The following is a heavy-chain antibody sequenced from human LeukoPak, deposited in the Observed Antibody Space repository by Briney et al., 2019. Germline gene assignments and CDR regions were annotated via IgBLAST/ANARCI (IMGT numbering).Heavy chain of an antibody. CDR1: GFTYSSYA. J-gene: IGHJ3*02. CDR2: ISGSGGST. CDR3: AKAYYYVSPGSIDAFDI. V-gene: IGHV3-23*01. D-gene: IGHD3-22*01. Sequence: PGGSLRLSCAASGFTYSSYAMSWVRQAPGEGMEWVSAISGSGGSTYYTDSVKGRFTISRDNSKNTLYLQMNSLRVEDTAIYYCAKAYYYVSPGSIDAFDIWGQGTMVTVSS.